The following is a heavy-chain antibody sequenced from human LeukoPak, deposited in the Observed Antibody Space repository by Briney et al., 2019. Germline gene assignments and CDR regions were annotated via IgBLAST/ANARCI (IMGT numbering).Heavy chain of an antibody. CDR1: GYTFTSYY. J-gene: IGHJ6*03. CDR2: INPNSGGT. Sequence: GASVKVSCKASGYTFTSYYMHWVRQAPGQGLEWMGWINPNSGGTNYAQKFQGRVTMTRDTSISTAYMELSRLRSDDTAVYYCARVNIYYYYMDVWGKGTTVTVSS. CDR3: ARVNIYYYYMDV. D-gene: IGHD2/OR15-2a*01. V-gene: IGHV1-2*02.